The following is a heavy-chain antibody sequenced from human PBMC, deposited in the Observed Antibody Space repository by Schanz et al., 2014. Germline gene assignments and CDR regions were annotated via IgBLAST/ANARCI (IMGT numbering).Heavy chain of an antibody. D-gene: IGHD3-9*01. CDR3: ARVQDDILTGSEYYYGMDV. V-gene: IGHV1-69*02. J-gene: IGHJ6*02. Sequence: QLQLVQSGAEVKKPGSSVKVSCKLSGGTFSSYTISWMRQAPGQGLEWMGKIIPVLNIATYAQRFQGRVTMTTDTSTSTAYMELRSLRSDDTAVYYCARVQDDILTGSEYYYGMDVWGQGTTVTVSS. CDR2: IIPVLNIA. CDR1: GGTFSSYT.